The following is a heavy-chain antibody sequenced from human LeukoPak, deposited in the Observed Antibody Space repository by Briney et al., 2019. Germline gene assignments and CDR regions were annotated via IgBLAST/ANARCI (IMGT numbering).Heavy chain of an antibody. Sequence: SSETLSLTCAVYGGSFSGYYWSWIRQPPGKGLEWIGEINHSRSTNYHPSLKSRVTISVDTSKNQFSLKLSSVTAADTAVYYCARRLGRKFGERFYYYHYMDVWGKGTTVTISS. CDR3: ARRLGRKFGERFYYYHYMDV. V-gene: IGHV4-34*01. CDR2: INHSRST. D-gene: IGHD3-10*01. CDR1: GGSFSGYY. J-gene: IGHJ6*03.